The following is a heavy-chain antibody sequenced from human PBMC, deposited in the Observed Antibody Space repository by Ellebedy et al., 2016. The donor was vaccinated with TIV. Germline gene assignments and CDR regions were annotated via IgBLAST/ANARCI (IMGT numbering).Heavy chain of an antibody. CDR1: GFTFSSYG. CDR3: ARDNSRLNAFDI. D-gene: IGHD6-13*01. J-gene: IGHJ3*02. Sequence: PGGSLRLSCAASGFTFSSYGMHWVRQAPGKGLEWVAVIWYDGSNKYYADSVKGRFTISRDNSKNTLYLQMNSLRVEYTAVYYCARDNSRLNAFDIWGQGTMVTVSS. V-gene: IGHV3-33*01. CDR2: IWYDGSNK.